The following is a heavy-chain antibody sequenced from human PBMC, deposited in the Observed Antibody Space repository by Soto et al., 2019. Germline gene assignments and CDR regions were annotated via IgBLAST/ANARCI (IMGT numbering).Heavy chain of an antibody. D-gene: IGHD3-22*01. J-gene: IGHJ4*02. CDR1: GGSISSYY. V-gene: IGHV4-59*01. CDR3: ARAFYYGIDY. Sequence: SETLSLTCTVSGGSISSYYWSWIRQPPGKGLEWIGYIYYSGSTNYNPSLKSRVTISVDTSKNQFSLKMSTVTDADTAVYYSARAFYYGIDYWGQGTLVTVSS. CDR2: IYYSGST.